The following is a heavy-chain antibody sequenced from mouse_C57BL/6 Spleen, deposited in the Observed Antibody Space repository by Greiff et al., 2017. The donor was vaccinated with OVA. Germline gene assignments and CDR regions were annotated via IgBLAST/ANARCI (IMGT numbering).Heavy chain of an antibody. CDR2: ISDGGSYT. V-gene: IGHV5-4*01. Sequence: EVQLVESGGGLVKPGGSLKLSCAASGFTFSSYAMSWVRQTPEKRLEWVATISDGGSYTYYPDNVKGRFTISRDNAKYNLYLQMSHLKSEDTAMYYCARDGDYDYDGFAYWGQGTLVTVSA. D-gene: IGHD2-4*01. CDR3: ARDGDYDYDGFAY. CDR1: GFTFSSYA. J-gene: IGHJ3*01.